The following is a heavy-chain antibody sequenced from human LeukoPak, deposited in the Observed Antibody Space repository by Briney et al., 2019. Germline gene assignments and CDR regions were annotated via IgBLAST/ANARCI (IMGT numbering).Heavy chain of an antibody. Sequence: SETLSLTCTVSGGSISSSSYYWGWIRQPPGKGLEWIGSIYYSGSTYYNPSLKSRVTISVDTSKNQFSLKLSSVTAADTAVYYCARDFRAARRGHDYWGQGTLVTVSS. D-gene: IGHD6-6*01. CDR3: ARDFRAARRGHDY. J-gene: IGHJ4*02. CDR1: GGSISSSSYY. V-gene: IGHV4-39*07. CDR2: IYYSGST.